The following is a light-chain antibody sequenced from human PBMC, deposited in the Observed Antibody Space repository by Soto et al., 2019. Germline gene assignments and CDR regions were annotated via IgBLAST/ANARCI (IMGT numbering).Light chain of an antibody. CDR2: DAS. CDR3: QQYDNLPT. J-gene: IGKJ5*01. Sequence: GDRVTITCQASQDISNYLNWYQQKPGKAPKLLIYDASNLETGVPSRFSGSGSGTDFTFTISSLQPEDIATYYCQQYDNLPTFGQGTRLEMK. CDR1: QDISNY. V-gene: IGKV1-33*01.